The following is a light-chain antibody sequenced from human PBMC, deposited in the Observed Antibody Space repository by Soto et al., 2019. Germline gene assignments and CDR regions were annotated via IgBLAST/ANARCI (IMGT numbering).Light chain of an antibody. J-gene: IGKJ2*01. CDR2: AAS. CDR1: QSVRTH. V-gene: IGKV1-39*01. CDR3: QQSYSPPRT. Sequence: DIQMTQSPSSLSASIGDRVTITCRASQSVRTHLNWYHQKPGKAPELLIYAASSLQAGVPSRFSGSGSGTYFTLTISSLHTEDFGDYYCQQSYSPPRTFGQGTNLEIK.